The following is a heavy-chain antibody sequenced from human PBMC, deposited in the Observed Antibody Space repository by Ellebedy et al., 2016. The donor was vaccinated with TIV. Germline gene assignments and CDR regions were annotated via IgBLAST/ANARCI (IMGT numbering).Heavy chain of an antibody. CDR1: GGSISSSSHY. CDR3: ARGLTRAPYYYYGMDV. D-gene: IGHD1-14*01. V-gene: IGHV4-39*07. Sequence: SETLSLXCTVSGGSISSSSHYWGWIRQPPGKGLEWIGSIYYSGSTYYNPSLKSRVTISVDTSKNQFSLKLSSVTAADTAVYYCARGLTRAPYYYYGMDVWGQGTTVTVSS. J-gene: IGHJ6*02. CDR2: IYYSGST.